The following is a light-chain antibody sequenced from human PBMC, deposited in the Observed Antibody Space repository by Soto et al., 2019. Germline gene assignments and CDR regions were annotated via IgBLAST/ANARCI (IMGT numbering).Light chain of an antibody. Sequence: ETVMTQSPGTLSLSPGERATLSCRASQSVSSGYLAWYQQKPGQAPRLLIFGASNRAHGIPDRFTGSGSGTDFTLTISRLEPEDFEVYYCQQYGISQNTFGQGTKLEIK. CDR2: GAS. V-gene: IGKV3-20*01. CDR3: QQYGISQNT. J-gene: IGKJ2*01. CDR1: QSVSSGY.